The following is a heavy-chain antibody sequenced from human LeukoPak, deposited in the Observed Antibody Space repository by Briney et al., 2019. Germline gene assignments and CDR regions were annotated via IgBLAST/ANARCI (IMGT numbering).Heavy chain of an antibody. CDR3: ARGYYEGFDY. Sequence: ASLKVSCKASGYTFTNYAISWVRQAPGQGLEWMGCIRTYNGDTNYAQKIQGRVTMTRDTSTSTVYMELSSLRSEDTAVLYCARGYYEGFDYWGQGTLVTVSS. V-gene: IGHV1-18*01. CDR2: IRTYNGDT. D-gene: IGHD3-22*01. CDR1: GYTFTNYA. J-gene: IGHJ4*02.